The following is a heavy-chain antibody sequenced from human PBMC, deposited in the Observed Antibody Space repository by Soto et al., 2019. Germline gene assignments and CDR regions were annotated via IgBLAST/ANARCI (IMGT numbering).Heavy chain of an antibody. CDR2: INSDGST. Sequence: EVQLVESGGGLSPPGGSLRLSCAASGFLVNSAYMTWVRKAPGKGLEWLSMINSDGSTLYAESVKGRFTISRDNSKNRLDLQMNSLRAEDTAMYDCARTRYSFAWGYWGQGTLVIVTS. J-gene: IGHJ4*02. V-gene: IGHV3-53*01. CDR1: GFLVNSAY. CDR3: ARTRYSFAWGY. D-gene: IGHD5-18*01.